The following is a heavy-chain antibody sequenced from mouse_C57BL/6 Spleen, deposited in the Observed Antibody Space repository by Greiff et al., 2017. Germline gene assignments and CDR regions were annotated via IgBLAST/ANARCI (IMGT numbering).Heavy chain of an antibody. D-gene: IGHD1-1*01. V-gene: IGHV14-3*01. Sequence: VQLKESVAELVRPGASVKLSCTASGFNIKNSYMHWVKQRPEQGLEWIGRIDPANGNTKYAAKFQGKATLTADTSSNTAYLQLSSLTSEDTAIYYCARSNYGSPYAMDDWGKRTSVTVAS. CDR1: GFNIKNSY. J-gene: IGHJ4*01. CDR3: ARSNYGSPYAMDD. CDR2: IDPANGNT.